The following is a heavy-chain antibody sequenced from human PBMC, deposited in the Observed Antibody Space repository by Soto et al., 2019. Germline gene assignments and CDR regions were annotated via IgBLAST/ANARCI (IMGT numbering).Heavy chain of an antibody. CDR1: GGTFSSYA. CDR3: ARDNPPDSGSYGFYYYGMDV. D-gene: IGHD1-26*01. V-gene: IGHV1-69*13. Sequence: ASVKVSCKASGGTFSSYAISWVRQAPGQGLEWMGGIIPIFGTANYAQKFQGRVTITADESTSTAYMELSSLRSEDTAVYYCARDNPPDSGSYGFYYYGMDVWGQGTTVTVSS. J-gene: IGHJ6*02. CDR2: IIPIFGTA.